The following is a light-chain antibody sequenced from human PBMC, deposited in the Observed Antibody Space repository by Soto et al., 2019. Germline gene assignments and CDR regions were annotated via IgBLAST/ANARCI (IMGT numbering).Light chain of an antibody. Sequence: QSVLTQPASVSGSPGQSITISCTGTTSDVGGFNYVSWYQLNPGKAPKLMVYEVSNRPSGVSNRFSGSKSGNTASLTISGLQAEDEADYYCSSYTNYNPVVFGGGTKLTVL. CDR3: SSYTNYNPVV. V-gene: IGLV2-14*01. CDR2: EVS. J-gene: IGLJ2*01. CDR1: TSDVGGFNY.